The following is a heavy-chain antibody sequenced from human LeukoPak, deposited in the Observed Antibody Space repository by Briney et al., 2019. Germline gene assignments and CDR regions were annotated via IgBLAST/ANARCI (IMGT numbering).Heavy chain of an antibody. Sequence: PSETLSLTCAVYGGSFSGYYWSWIRQPPGKGLEWIGEINHSGSTNYNPSPKSRVTISVDTSKNQFSLKLSSVTAADTAVYYCARRRYDILTGYYKRNFCFDYWGQGTLVTVSS. CDR2: INHSGST. D-gene: IGHD3-9*01. CDR3: ARRRYDILTGYYKRNFCFDY. J-gene: IGHJ4*02. CDR1: GGSFSGYY. V-gene: IGHV4-34*01.